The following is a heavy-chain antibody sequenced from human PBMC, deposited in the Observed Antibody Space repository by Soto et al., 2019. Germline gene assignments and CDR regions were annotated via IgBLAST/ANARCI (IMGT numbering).Heavy chain of an antibody. Sequence: PSETLSLTCTVSGGSISSYYWSWIRQPPGKGLEWIGYIYYSGSTNYNPSLKSRVTISVDTSKNQFSLKLSSVTAADTAVYYCARDKRTMVRGASYGMDVWGQGTTVTVSS. CDR3: ARDKRTMVRGASYGMDV. V-gene: IGHV4-59*01. J-gene: IGHJ6*02. CDR1: GGSISSYY. D-gene: IGHD3-10*01. CDR2: IYYSGST.